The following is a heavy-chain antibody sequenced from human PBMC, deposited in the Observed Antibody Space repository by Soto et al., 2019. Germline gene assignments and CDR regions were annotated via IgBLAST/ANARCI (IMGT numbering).Heavy chain of an antibody. J-gene: IGHJ4*02. CDR1: VGSLSSSSW. D-gene: IGHD2-8*01. CDR2: IFYSGST. CDR3: VHHGGVPYYHDF. Sequence: SETLSLTCALSVGSLSSSSWCSWVRQPPGKTLEWLGEIFYSGSTKYNPSLNSRVTISADQSKNDFSLRLSSVTAADTAVYYCVHHGGVPYYHDFWGQGMLVTVSS. V-gene: IGHV4-4*02.